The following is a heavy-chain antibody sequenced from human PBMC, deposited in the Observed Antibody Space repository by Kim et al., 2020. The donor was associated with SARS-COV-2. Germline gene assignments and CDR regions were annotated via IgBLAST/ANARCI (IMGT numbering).Heavy chain of an antibody. V-gene: IGHV4-59*08. CDR2: IYSSGST. CDR1: GDSISSYY. Sequence: SETLSLTCTVSGDSISSYYWSWIRQPPGKGLEWIGYIYSSGSTNYNPSLKSRVTISVDTSKNQFSLKLSSVTAADTAVYYCARGDSNGYLYYFDYWGQGTLVTVSS. D-gene: IGHD3-22*01. CDR3: ARGDSNGYLYYFDY. J-gene: IGHJ4*02.